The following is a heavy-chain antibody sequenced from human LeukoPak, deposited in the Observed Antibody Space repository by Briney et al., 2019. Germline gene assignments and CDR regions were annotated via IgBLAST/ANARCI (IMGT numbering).Heavy chain of an antibody. CDR3: VVKTTPVAGTRGGFRLDPLSSWFDP. D-gene: IGHD6-19*01. V-gene: IGHV1-24*01. CDR1: GYTLTELS. Sequence: ASVKVSCKVSGYTLTELSMHWVRQAPGKGLEWMGGFDPEDGETIYAQKFQGRVTMTEDTSTDTAYMELSSPRSEDTAVYYCVVKTTPVAGTRGGFRLDPLSSWFDPWGQGTLVTVSS. J-gene: IGHJ5*02. CDR2: FDPEDGET.